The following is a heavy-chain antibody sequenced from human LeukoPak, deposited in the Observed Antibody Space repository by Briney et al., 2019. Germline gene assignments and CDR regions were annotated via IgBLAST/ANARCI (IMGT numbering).Heavy chain of an antibody. CDR3: SNSEMLTGYYPDV. V-gene: IGHV1-2*06. Sequence: ASVKVSCKASGYTFTGYYMHWVRQAPGQGLEWMGRINPNSGGTNYAQKFQGRVTMTRDPSISTAYMELSRLRSDDTAVYYCSNSEMLTGYYPDVWGKGTTVTVSS. CDR1: GYTFTGYY. J-gene: IGHJ6*04. CDR2: INPNSGGT. D-gene: IGHD3-9*01.